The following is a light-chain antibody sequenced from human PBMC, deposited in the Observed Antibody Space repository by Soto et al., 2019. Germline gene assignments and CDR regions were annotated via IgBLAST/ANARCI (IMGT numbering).Light chain of an antibody. V-gene: IGKV3D-15*01. J-gene: IGKJ1*01. CDR1: QSVSSN. Sequence: IVMTHSPATLSMSPVERATLSCGASQSVSSNYLAWYQQKPGLAPRLVIYDASNRATGIPDRFSGSGSGTEFTLSISSLQSDDFAIYYCQQYNNWPRTFGQGTKVDIK. CDR2: DAS. CDR3: QQYNNWPRT.